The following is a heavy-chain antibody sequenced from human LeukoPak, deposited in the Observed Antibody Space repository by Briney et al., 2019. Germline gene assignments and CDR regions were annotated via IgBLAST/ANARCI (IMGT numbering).Heavy chain of an antibody. CDR2: ISYDGSNK. CDR3: ARELDTLPDY. CDR1: GFTFSSYA. Sequence: GRSLRLSYAASGFTFSSYAMHWVRQAPGKGLEWVAVISYDGSNKYYADSVKGRFTISRDNSKNTLYLQMNSLRAEDTAVYYCARELDTLPDYWGQGTLVTVSS. V-gene: IGHV3-30-3*01. J-gene: IGHJ4*02. D-gene: IGHD2-15*01.